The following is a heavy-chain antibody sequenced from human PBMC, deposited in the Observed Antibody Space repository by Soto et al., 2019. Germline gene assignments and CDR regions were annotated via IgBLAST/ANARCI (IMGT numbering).Heavy chain of an antibody. D-gene: IGHD3-3*01. V-gene: IGHV4-61*01. J-gene: IGHJ5*02. CDR3: ARVKYDFPGTNWFDP. CDR2: IYYSGST. CDR1: GGSVSSGSYY. Sequence: SETLSLTCTVSGGSVSSGSYYWSWIRQPPGKGLEWIGYIYYSGSTNYNPSLKSRVTISVDTSKNQFSLKLSSVTAADTAVYYGARVKYDFPGTNWFDPWGQGTLVTVSS.